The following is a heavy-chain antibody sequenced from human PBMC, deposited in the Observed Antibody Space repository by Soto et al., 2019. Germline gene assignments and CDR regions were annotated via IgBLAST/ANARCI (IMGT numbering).Heavy chain of an antibody. Sequence: PGGSLRLSCAASGFTFSSYAMSWVRQAPGKGLEWVSAISGSGGSTYYADSVKGRFTISRDNSKNTLYLQMNSLRAEDTAVYYCARGADFWRVHYGMDVWGQGTTVTVSS. CDR2: ISGSGGST. V-gene: IGHV3-23*01. CDR3: ARGADFWRVHYGMDV. J-gene: IGHJ6*02. D-gene: IGHD3-3*01. CDR1: GFTFSSYA.